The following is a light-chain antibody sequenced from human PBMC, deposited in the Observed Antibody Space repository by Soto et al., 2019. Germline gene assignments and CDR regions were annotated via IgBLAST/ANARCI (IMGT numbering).Light chain of an antibody. CDR2: AAS. CDR3: QSYNGVPL. J-gene: IGKJ3*01. CDR1: QGISNY. Sequence: DIQMTQSPSSLSASVGDRVTITCRASQGISNYIAWYQQKPGKAPKLLIYAASTLQSGVPSRFSGSGSGTDFHFPISSLKPKDVATYSCQSYNGVPLFGPGTKVDIK. V-gene: IGKV1-27*01.